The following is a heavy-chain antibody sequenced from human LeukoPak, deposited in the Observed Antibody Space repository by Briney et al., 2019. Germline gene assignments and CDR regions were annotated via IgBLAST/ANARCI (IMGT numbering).Heavy chain of an antibody. CDR3: AKDLSSPGYFFDY. CDR1: GFTFSSYA. J-gene: IGHJ4*02. V-gene: IGHV3-23*01. Sequence: GGSLRLSCAASGFTFSSYAMSWVRQTPGKGLEWVSGISSSGGSTYYADSVKGRFTISRDNSKSTLYLQINSLRAEDTAVYYCAKDLSSPGYFFDYWGQGTLVSVSS. D-gene: IGHD6-6*01. CDR2: ISSSGGST.